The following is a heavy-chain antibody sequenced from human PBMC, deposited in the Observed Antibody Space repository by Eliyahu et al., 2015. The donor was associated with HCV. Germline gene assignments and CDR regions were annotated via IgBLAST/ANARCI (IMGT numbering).Heavy chain of an antibody. V-gene: IGHV3-64*01. CDR3: AREGSYGPIYYYYYGMDV. CDR1: XFTXSXYA. Sequence: EVQLVESGGGLVQPGGSLXLSCAASXFTXSXYAXXWVRQAPGKGLXYVSAISSNGGSTYYANSVKGRFTISRDNSKNTLYLQMGSLRAEDMAVYYCAREGSYGPIYYYYYGMDVWGQGTTVTVSS. CDR2: ISSNGGST. J-gene: IGHJ6*02. D-gene: IGHD5-18*01.